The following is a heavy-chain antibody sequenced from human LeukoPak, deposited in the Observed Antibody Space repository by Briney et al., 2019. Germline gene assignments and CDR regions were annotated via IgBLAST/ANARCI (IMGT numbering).Heavy chain of an antibody. CDR3: ARDYFGSPSALDY. Sequence: PGGSLRLSCAASRFTFSNYAMHWVRQAPGKALEWVSLISSDGSNQNYADSVKGRFTISRDNSNNTLYLQMNSLRAEDTAVYYCARDYFGSPSALDYWGQGTLVTVSS. D-gene: IGHD1-26*01. J-gene: IGHJ4*02. CDR1: RFTFSNYA. CDR2: ISSDGSNQ. V-gene: IGHV3-30*04.